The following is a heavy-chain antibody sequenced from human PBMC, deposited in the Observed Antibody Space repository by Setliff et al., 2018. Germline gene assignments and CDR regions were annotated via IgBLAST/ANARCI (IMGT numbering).Heavy chain of an antibody. J-gene: IGHJ4*02. CDR3: ARERMYYNFWSGYSDY. V-gene: IGHV4-39*07. D-gene: IGHD3-3*01. Sequence: NPSETLSLTCTVSGGSISSSSYYWGWIRQPPGKGLEWIGSIYYSGSTYYNPSLKSRVTISVDTSKNQFSLKLSSVTAADTAVYYCARERMYYNFWSGYSDYWGQGTLVTV. CDR2: IYYSGST. CDR1: GGSISSSSYY.